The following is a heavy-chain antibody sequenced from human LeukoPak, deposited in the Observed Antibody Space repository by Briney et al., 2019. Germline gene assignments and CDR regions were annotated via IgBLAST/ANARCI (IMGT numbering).Heavy chain of an antibody. CDR2: VNSNSAVA. V-gene: IGHV1-2*06. CDR1: RYTFTDYF. J-gene: IGHJ4*02. D-gene: IGHD7-27*01. CDR3: ARDLSSTPHWELDY. Sequence: GASVKVSCXTSRYTFTDYFIHWVRQAPGQGGEWMARVNSNSAVAESEETFQGRVTVTRDTSIRTVYMELFRLTSDDTAIYHCARDLSSTPHWELDYWGQGTLVTVSS.